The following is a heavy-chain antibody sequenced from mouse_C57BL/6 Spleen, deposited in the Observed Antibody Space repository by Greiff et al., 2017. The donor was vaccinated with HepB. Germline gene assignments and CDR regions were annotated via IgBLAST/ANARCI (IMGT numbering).Heavy chain of an antibody. V-gene: IGHV14-4*01. CDR2: IDPENGDT. Sequence: EVQLKQSGAELVRPGASVKLSCTASGFNIKDDYMHWVKQRPEQGLEWIGWIDPENGDTEYASKFQGKATITADTSSNTAYLQLSSLTSEDTAVYYCTTRDYDYDGGGFAYWGQGTLVTVSA. J-gene: IGHJ3*01. D-gene: IGHD2-4*01. CDR1: GFNIKDDY. CDR3: TTRDYDYDGGGFAY.